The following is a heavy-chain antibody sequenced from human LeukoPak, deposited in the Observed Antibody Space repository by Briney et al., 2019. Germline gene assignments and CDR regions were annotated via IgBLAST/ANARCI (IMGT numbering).Heavy chain of an antibody. CDR2: IKQDGGEK. CDR3: ARDLRGKGDAFDI. Sequence: GGSLRLSCAASGFTFSWYWMSWVRQAPGKGLEWVANIKQDGGEKYYVDSVKGRFTISRDNAKNSLSLQMNSLRAEDTAVYYCARDLRGKGDAFDIWGQGTMVTVSS. J-gene: IGHJ3*02. V-gene: IGHV3-7*04. CDR1: GFTFSWYW.